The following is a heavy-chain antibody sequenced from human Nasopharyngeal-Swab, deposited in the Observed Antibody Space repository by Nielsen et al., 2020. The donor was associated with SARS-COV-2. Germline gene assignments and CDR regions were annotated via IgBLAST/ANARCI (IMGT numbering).Heavy chain of an antibody. J-gene: IGHJ6*02. V-gene: IGHV3-48*01. Sequence: GESLKISCAASGFTFSSYNMNWVRQAPGKGLEWVSYINTGSSSIYYADSVKGRFTISRDNSKNTLYLQMNSLRAEDTAVYYCARDLEGYSSSWYRVNYYYYYGMDVWGQGTTVTVSS. CDR3: ARDLEGYSSSWYRVNYYYYYGMDV. CDR2: INTGSSSI. CDR1: GFTFSSYN. D-gene: IGHD6-13*01.